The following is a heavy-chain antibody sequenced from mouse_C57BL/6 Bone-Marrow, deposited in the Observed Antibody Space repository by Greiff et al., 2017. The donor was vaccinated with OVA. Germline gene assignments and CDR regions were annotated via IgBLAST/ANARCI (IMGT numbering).Heavy chain of an antibody. D-gene: IGHD2-3*01. CDR1: GYAFSSSW. Sequence: QVQLQQSGPELVKPGASVKISCKASGYAFSSSWMNWVKQRPGKGLEWIGRIYPGDGDTNYNGKFKGKATLTADKSSSTAYMQLSSLTSEDSAFDVCARHEDGYYASYFDYWGQGTTLTVSS. CDR3: ARHEDGYYASYFDY. V-gene: IGHV1-82*01. CDR2: IYPGDGDT. J-gene: IGHJ2*01.